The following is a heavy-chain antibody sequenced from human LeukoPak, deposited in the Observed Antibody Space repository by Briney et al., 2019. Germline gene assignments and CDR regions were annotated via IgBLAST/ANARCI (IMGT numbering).Heavy chain of an antibody. CDR2: IYYSGTT. CDR3: ARGFGYFDWFPVY. V-gene: IGHV4-59*01. J-gene: IGHJ4*02. D-gene: IGHD3-9*01. CDR1: GGSISSYY. Sequence: SETLSLTCTVSGGSISSYYWSWIRQPPGKGLEWIGYIYYSGTTNYNPSLTSRVTISVDTSKNQFSLKLNSVTPADTAVYYCARGFGYFDWFPVYWGQGTLVTVSS.